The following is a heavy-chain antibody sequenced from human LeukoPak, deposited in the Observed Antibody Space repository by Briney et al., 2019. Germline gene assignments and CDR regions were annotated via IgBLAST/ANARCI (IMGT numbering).Heavy chain of an antibody. J-gene: IGHJ4*02. V-gene: IGHV3-48*01. CDR2: ISSSSSTI. Sequence: GGSLRLSCAASGFIFTSYSMNWVRQAPGKGLEWISYISSSSSTIYYADSVRGRFTISRDNSKNTLYLQMNSLRAEDTAVYYCAKDPSTQYYFDYWGQGTLVTVSS. CDR1: GFIFTSYS. CDR3: AKDPSTQYYFDY.